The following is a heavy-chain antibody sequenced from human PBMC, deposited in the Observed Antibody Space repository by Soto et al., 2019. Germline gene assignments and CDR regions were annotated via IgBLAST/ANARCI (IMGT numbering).Heavy chain of an antibody. D-gene: IGHD4-17*01. V-gene: IGHV3-23*01. J-gene: IGHJ4*02. Sequence: GGSLRLSCAASGFTFSNYAMSWVRQAPGKGLEWVSAISGSGISTYYADSVKGRFTISRDNSKDTLYLQMNSLRVEDTAVYYCAKSLYGGLDYWGQGTLVTVSS. CDR3: AKSLYGGLDY. CDR2: ISGSGIST. CDR1: GFTFSNYA.